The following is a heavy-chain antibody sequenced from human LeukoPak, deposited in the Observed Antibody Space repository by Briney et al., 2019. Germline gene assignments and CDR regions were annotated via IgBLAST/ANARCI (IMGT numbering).Heavy chain of an antibody. D-gene: IGHD3-10*01. CDR3: ARDCLGSGREYYYYMDV. CDR2: IYYSGST. J-gene: IGHJ6*03. Sequence: PSETLSLTCTVSGGYIGSSSYYWGWIRQPPGKGLEWIGSIYYSGSTYYNPSLKSRVTISADTSKNQFSLKLSSVTAADTAVYYCARDCLGSGREYYYYMDVWGKGTTVTVSS. V-gene: IGHV4-39*07. CDR1: GGYIGSSSYY.